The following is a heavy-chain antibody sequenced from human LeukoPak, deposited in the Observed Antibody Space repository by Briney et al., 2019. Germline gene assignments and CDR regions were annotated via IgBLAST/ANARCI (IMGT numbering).Heavy chain of an antibody. D-gene: IGHD3-16*01. Sequence: ASVKVSCKVSGYTLTELSIHWVRQAPGKGLEWMGGFDPEDGETIYAQKFQGRVTMTEDTSTDTAYMELSSLRSEDTAVYYCATEGELWAPYNWFDPWGQGTLVTVSS. V-gene: IGHV1-24*01. CDR1: GYTLTELS. CDR3: ATEGELWAPYNWFDP. J-gene: IGHJ5*02. CDR2: FDPEDGET.